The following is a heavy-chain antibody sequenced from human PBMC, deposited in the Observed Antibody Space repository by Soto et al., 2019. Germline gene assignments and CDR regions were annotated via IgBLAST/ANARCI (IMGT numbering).Heavy chain of an antibody. V-gene: IGHV4-34*01. CDR3: ARNRPRAFDY. J-gene: IGHJ4*02. Sequence: SETLSLTCAVYGGYFSGYYWSWIRQPPGKGLEWIGEINHSGSTNYNPSLKSRVTISVDTSKNQFSLKLSSVTAADTAVYYCARNRPRAFDYWSQGTLVTVSS. CDR2: INHSGST. CDR1: GGYFSGYY.